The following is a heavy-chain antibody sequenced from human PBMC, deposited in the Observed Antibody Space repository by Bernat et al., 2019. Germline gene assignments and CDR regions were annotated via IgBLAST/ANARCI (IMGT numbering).Heavy chain of an antibody. D-gene: IGHD6-19*01. J-gene: IGHJ4*02. CDR1: GFTFSNYW. CDR3: AEGPRVRQWLVPDY. Sequence: EVQLVESGGGLVQPGGSLRLSCAASGFTFSNYWMSWVRQAPGKGLEWVANIKQDGREKYYADSAKGRFIISRDNSKNTLYLQMNSLGAEDTAAYYCAEGPRVRQWLVPDYWGQGTLVTVSS. V-gene: IGHV3-7*01. CDR2: IKQDGREK.